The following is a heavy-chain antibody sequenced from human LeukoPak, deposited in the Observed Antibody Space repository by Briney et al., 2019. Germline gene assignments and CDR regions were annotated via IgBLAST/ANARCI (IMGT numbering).Heavy chain of an antibody. CDR2: IYYSGST. Sequence: PSETLSLTCTVSGGSISSYYWSWIRQPPGKGLEWIGYIYYSGSTNYNPSLKSRVTISVDTSKNQFSLRLSSVTAADTAVYYCARMQSRYFDWSGPSYYFDYWGQGTLVTVSS. D-gene: IGHD3-9*01. J-gene: IGHJ4*02. V-gene: IGHV4-59*01. CDR1: GGSISSYY. CDR3: ARMQSRYFDWSGPSYYFDY.